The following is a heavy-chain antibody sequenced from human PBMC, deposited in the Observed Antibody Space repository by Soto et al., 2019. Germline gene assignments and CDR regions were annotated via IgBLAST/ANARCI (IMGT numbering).Heavy chain of an antibody. CDR3: AREGLRLPNNFDY. CDR2: ISSSGSST. V-gene: IGHV3-23*01. CDR1: GFTFSSYA. Sequence: GGSLRLSCAASGFTFSSYAMSWVRQAPGKGLEWVSSISSSGSSTNYADSVKGRFTISRDNAKNSLYLQMNSLRAEDTAVYYCAREGLRLPNNFDYWGQGTLVTVS. J-gene: IGHJ4*02. D-gene: IGHD2-21*02.